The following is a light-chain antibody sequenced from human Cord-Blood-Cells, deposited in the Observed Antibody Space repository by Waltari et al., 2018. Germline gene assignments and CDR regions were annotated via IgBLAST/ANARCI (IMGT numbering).Light chain of an antibody. CDR1: SSDVGGYNY. V-gene: IGLV2-14*01. J-gene: IGLJ3*02. CDR2: DVS. CDR3: SSYTSSSTWV. Sequence: QSALTQPASVSVSPGQSITISCTGTSSDVGGYNYVSWYQQHPGKAPKLMIYDVSKRPSRVSNRFSGSKSGNTASLTISGLQAEDEADYYCSSYTSSSTWVFGGGTKLTVL.